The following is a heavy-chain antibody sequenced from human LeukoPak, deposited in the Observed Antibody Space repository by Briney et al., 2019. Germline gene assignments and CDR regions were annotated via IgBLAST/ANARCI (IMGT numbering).Heavy chain of an antibody. CDR1: GFTFSSYS. D-gene: IGHD6-19*01. V-gene: IGHV3-21*01. J-gene: IGHJ4*02. CDR3: ARDWAVAGKGYYFDY. Sequence: PGGSLRLSCAASGFTFSSYSMNWVRQAPGKGLEWVSSISSSSYIYYADSVKGRFTISRDNAKNSLYLQLNRLRAEDTAVYYCARDWAVAGKGYYFDYWGQGTLVTVSS. CDR2: ISSSSYI.